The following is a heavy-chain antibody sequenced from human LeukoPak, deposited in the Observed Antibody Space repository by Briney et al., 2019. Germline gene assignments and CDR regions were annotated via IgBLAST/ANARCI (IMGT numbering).Heavy chain of an antibody. CDR1: GFTFSSYG. Sequence: GGSLRLSCAASGFTFSSYGMHWVRQAPGKGLEWVAVISYDGSNKYYADSVKGRFTNPRDNSKNTLYLQMNSLRAEDTGVYYCAKDDIVVVPAAMLPGYWGQGTLVTVSS. J-gene: IGHJ4*02. D-gene: IGHD2-2*01. V-gene: IGHV3-30*18. CDR2: ISYDGSNK. CDR3: AKDDIVVVPAAMLPGY.